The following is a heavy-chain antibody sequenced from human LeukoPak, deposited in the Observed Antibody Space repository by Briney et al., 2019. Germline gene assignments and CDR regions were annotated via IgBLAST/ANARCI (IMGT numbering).Heavy chain of an antibody. V-gene: IGHV3-23*01. CDR2: ISGSGGST. J-gene: IGHJ3*02. D-gene: IGHD2-15*01. CDR1: GFTFSSYA. CDR3: AKDRGPCSGGSCYESYPDAFDI. Sequence: GGSLRLSCAASGFTFSSYAMSWVRQAPGKGLEWVSAISGSGGSTYYADSVKGRFTISRDNSKNTLYLQMNSLRAEDTAVYYCAKDRGPCSGGSCYESYPDAFDIWGQGTMVTVSS.